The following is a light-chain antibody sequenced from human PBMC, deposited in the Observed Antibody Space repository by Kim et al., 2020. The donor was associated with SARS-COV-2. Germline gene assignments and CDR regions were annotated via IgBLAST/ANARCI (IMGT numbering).Light chain of an antibody. CDR3: NSRDSSGNHWV. V-gene: IGLV3-19*01. CDR1: SLRSYF. Sequence: LGRTVRLTCQGDSLRSYFASWYQQKPGQAPVLVIYGKNNRPSGIPDRFSGSSSGNTASLTITGAQAEDEADYYCNSRDSSGNHWVFGGGTQLTVL. J-gene: IGLJ3*02. CDR2: GKN.